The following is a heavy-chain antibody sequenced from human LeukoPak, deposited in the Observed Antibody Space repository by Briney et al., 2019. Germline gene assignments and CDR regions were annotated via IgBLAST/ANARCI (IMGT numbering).Heavy chain of an antibody. CDR3: AKDYCSSTSCYADYYYGMVV. CDR2: ISYDGSNK. J-gene: IGHJ6*04. Sequence: GRSLRLSCAASGFTFSSYGMHWVRQAPGKGLEWVAVISYDGSNKYYADSVKGRFTISRDNSKNTLYLQMNSLRAEDTAVYYCAKDYCSSTSCYADYYYGMVVWGKGTTVTVSS. V-gene: IGHV3-30*18. CDR1: GFTFSSYG. D-gene: IGHD2-2*01.